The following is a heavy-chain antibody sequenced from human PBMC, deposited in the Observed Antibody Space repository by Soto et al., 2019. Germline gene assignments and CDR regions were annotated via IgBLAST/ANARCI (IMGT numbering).Heavy chain of an antibody. CDR1: GGSISSSSYY. V-gene: IGHV4-39*01. Sequence: LSLTCTVSGGSISSSSYYWGWIRQPPGKGLEWIGSIYYSGSTYYNPSLKSRVTISVDTSKNQFSLKLSSVTAADTAVYYCARHFRWIQLWLRENWFDPWGQGTLVTVSS. CDR3: ARHFRWIQLWLRENWFDP. D-gene: IGHD5-18*01. J-gene: IGHJ5*02. CDR2: IYYSGST.